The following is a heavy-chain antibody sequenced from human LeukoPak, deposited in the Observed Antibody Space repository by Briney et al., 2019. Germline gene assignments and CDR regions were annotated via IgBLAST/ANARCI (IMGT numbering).Heavy chain of an antibody. Sequence: TTGESLKISCKGFGYSFTSYWIGWVRQMPGKGLEWMGIIYPGDSDTRYSPSFQGQVTISADKSISTAYLQWSSLKASDTAMYYCARHQVEKDAFDIWGQGTMVTVSS. V-gene: IGHV5-51*01. CDR2: IYPGDSDT. CDR3: ARHQVEKDAFDI. CDR1: GYSFTSYW. J-gene: IGHJ3*02. D-gene: IGHD2-15*01.